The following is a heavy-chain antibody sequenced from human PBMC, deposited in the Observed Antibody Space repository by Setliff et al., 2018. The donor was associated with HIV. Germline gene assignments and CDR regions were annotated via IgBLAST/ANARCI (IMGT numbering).Heavy chain of an antibody. V-gene: IGHV4-34*01. D-gene: IGHD2-8*02. J-gene: IGHJ4*02. CDR1: GGSFSDYY. CDR3: ARRGMWSYETGGNPTATFDY. CDR2: IDHRGRP. Sequence: KPSETLSLTCGIYGGSFSDYYWSWIRQPPGKGLEWIGEIDHRGRPKYNPSLNSRVTMSVDKSRNQFSLKVSSVTAADTAVYYCARRGMWSYETGGNPTATFDYWGQGVLVTVSS.